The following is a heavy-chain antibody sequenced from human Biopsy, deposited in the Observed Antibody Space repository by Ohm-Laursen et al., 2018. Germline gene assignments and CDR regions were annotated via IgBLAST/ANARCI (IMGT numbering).Heavy chain of an antibody. V-gene: IGHV4-59*08. D-gene: IGHD6-19*01. J-gene: IGHJ3*02. CDR2: ISYSGST. CDR1: GGSISVGS. CDR3: AKHGSGWTGDDALHI. Sequence: DILSLTCVVSGGSISVGSRSWITQAPGRGLEWVGYISYSGSTSNNPSLKSRITISVDTSKNQISLKVTSVTAADTAVYYCAKHGSGWTGDDALHIWGQGTMVTVSS.